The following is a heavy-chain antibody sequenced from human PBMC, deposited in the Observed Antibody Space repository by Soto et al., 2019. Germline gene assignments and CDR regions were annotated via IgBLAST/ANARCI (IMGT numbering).Heavy chain of an antibody. CDR3: ARSSWGGVSTIDY. CDR1: GGSVSSGSYY. CDR2: IYYSGST. D-gene: IGHD3-16*01. J-gene: IGHJ4*02. Sequence: QVQLQESGPGLVKPSETLSLTCTVSGGSVSSGSYYWSWIRQPPGKGLEWIGYIYYSGSTNYNPSLKSRVTISVDTSKNQLSRKLSSVTAADTAVYYCARSSWGGVSTIDYWGQGTLVTVSS. V-gene: IGHV4-61*01.